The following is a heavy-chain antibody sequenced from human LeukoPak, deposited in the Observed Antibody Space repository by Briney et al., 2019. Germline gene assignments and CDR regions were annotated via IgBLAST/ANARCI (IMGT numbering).Heavy chain of an antibody. Sequence: PSETLSLTCTVSGGSMNDYYWYWIRQPAGKGLECIGRIYANGATNYNASLKSRITMSVDTSKTQFSLTLNSMTAADSAVYYCARLYCRGGNCYSYFDSWGRGTLVTVSS. CDR2: IYANGAT. J-gene: IGHJ4*02. V-gene: IGHV4-4*07. CDR1: GGSMNDYY. D-gene: IGHD2-15*01. CDR3: ARLYCRGGNCYSYFDS.